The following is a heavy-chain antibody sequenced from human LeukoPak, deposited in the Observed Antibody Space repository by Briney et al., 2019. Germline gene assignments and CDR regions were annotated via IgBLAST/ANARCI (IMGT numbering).Heavy chain of an antibody. CDR3: ARHWRPKGITMIRGVRPYYYMDV. Sequence: GESLKISCTGSGYNFPPYWIGWVRQMPGKGLEWMGIVYSGGSDTKYSPSFQGQVTMSVDKSINTAYLHWSSLKASDTAMYYCARHWRPKGITMIRGVRPYYYMDVWGKGTTVTVSS. CDR2: VYSGGSDT. D-gene: IGHD3-10*01. CDR1: GYNFPPYW. J-gene: IGHJ6*03. V-gene: IGHV5-51*01.